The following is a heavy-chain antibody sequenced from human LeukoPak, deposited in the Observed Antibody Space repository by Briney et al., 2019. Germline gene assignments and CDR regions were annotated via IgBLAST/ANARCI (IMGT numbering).Heavy chain of an antibody. CDR2: ISAYNGNT. D-gene: IGHD2-8*01. V-gene: IGHV1-18*01. J-gene: IGHJ6*03. Sequence: ASVKVSCKASGYTFTSYGISWVRQAPGQGLEWMGWISAYNGNTNYAQKFQGRVTMTRDMSTSTVYMELSSLRSEDTAVYYCAGVGVLRDYYYMDVWGKGTTVTVSS. CDR3: AGVGVLRDYYYMDV. CDR1: GYTFTSYG.